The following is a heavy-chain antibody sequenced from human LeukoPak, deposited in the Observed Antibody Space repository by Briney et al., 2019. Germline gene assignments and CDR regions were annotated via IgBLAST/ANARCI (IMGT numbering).Heavy chain of an antibody. Sequence: SETLSLTCTVSGDSINSLDLWSWVRQPPGKGLEWIGEMYLSGTTHSNPSVKSRVTISIDKSKNQFFLNLSSVTAADTAVYYCAGLVGRYSSGLYYYYFDYWGQGSLVTVSS. J-gene: IGHJ4*02. CDR3: AGLVGRYSSGLYYYYFDY. D-gene: IGHD3-22*01. CDR1: GDSINSLDL. V-gene: IGHV4-4*02. CDR2: MYLSGTT.